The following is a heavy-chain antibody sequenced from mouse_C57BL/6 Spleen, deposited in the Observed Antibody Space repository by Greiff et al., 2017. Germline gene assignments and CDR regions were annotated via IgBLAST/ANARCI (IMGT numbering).Heavy chain of an antibody. CDR3: ARDRNGPQFAY. V-gene: IGHV3-6*01. J-gene: IGHJ3*01. CDR2: ISYDGSN. D-gene: IGHD1-1*01. CDR1: GYSITSGYY. Sequence: EVQLVESGPGLVKPSQSLSLTCSVTGYSITSGYYWNWIRQFPGNKLEWMGYISYDGSNNYNPSLKNRISITRDTSKNQFFLKLNSVTTEDTATYYCARDRNGPQFAYWGQGTLVTVSA.